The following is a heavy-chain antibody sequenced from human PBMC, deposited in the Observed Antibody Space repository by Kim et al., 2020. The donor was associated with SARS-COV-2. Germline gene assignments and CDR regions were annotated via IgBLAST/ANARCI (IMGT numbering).Heavy chain of an antibody. CDR3: AKCQNSYVSDAFDI. J-gene: IGHJ3*02. Sequence: GGSLRLSCAASGFTFSNYAMNWVRQAPGNGLEWVSGIRGGGANPKYADSVKGRFTISTDNSKNTLYLQMNSLRGDDTALYYCAKCQNSYVSDAFDIWGQGTLVSVSS. V-gene: IGHV3-23*01. CDR1: GFTFSNYA. D-gene: IGHD5-18*01. CDR2: IRGGGANP.